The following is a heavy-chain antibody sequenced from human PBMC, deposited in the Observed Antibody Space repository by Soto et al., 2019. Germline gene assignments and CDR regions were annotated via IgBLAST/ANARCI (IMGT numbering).Heavy chain of an antibody. CDR2: MNGGNGNT. V-gene: IGHV1-3*01. J-gene: IGHJ4*02. Sequence: QVQLVQSGAEVKRPGASVKVFCKASGYTFTNHTMHWVRQAPGQGLEWMGWMNGGNGNTKYSQKFQGRVTFTRDTFASTAYMELSSLSSEDTAVYYCTRLETDYWGQGTLVTVSS. CDR1: GYTFTNHT. CDR3: TRLETDY.